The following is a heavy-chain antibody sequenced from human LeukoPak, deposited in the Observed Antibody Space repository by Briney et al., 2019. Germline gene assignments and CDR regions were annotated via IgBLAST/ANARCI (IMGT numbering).Heavy chain of an antibody. Sequence: GGSLRLSRAASGFTVSSNYMSWVRQAPGKGLEWVSVIYSGGSTYYADSVKGRFTISSDNSKNTLYLQMNSLRAWVTAVYYCARRDGDPVDAFDIWGQGTMATVSS. CDR3: ARRDGDPVDAFDI. D-gene: IGHD4-17*01. J-gene: IGHJ3*02. CDR1: GFTVSSNY. CDR2: IYSGGST. V-gene: IGHV3-53*01.